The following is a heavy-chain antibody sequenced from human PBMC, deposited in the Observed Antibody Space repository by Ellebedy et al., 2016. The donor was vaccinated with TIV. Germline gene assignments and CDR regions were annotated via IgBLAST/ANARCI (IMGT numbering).Heavy chain of an antibody. V-gene: IGHV1-2*02. CDR2: INPNSGGT. Sequence: AASVKVSCKASGYTFTGYYMHWVRQAPGQGLEWMGWINPNSGGTKYAQKFQGRVTMTRDTSISTAYMELSRLRSDDTAVYYCARDLEVALAASGGYWGQGTLVTVSS. CDR3: ARDLEVALAASGGY. J-gene: IGHJ4*02. D-gene: IGHD6-13*01. CDR1: GYTFTGYY.